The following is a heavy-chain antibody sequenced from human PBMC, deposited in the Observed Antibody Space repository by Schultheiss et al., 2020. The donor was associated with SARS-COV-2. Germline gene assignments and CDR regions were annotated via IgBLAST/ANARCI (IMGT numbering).Heavy chain of an antibody. D-gene: IGHD3-16*01. Sequence: ASVKVSCKASGYTFTGYYMHWVRQAPGQGLGWMGRINPNSGGTNYAQKFQGRVTMTRDTSISTAYMELRSLKSDDTAVYYCASGALYDYVWGSYSPYYYGMDVWGQGTKVTVSS. J-gene: IGHJ6*02. V-gene: IGHV1-2*06. CDR3: ASGALYDYVWGSYSPYYYGMDV. CDR2: INPNSGGT. CDR1: GYTFTGYY.